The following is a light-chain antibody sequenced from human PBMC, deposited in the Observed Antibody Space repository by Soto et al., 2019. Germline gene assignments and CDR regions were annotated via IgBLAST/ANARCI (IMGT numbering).Light chain of an antibody. Sequence: DVVLTQSPLSLPVTPGEPASISCRSSQSLLRSNGYVYLDWYLQKPGQSPQLLIYLSSNRASGVPDSFSGSVSGTDFTLKISAVEAEDFGVYYCKQALQSHRTIGQGTKMEIK. CDR1: QSLLRSNGYVY. V-gene: IGKV2-28*01. CDR2: LSS. CDR3: KQALQSHRT. J-gene: IGKJ2*01.